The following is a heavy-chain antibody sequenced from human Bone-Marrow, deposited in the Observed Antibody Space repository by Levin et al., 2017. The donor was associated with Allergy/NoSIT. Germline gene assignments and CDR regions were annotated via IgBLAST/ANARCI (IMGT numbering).Heavy chain of an antibody. CDR3: ARGYYDTSGYYYPRPRGAFAI. CDR1: GYTFTDYY. Sequence: GESLKISCKTSGYTFTDYYLHWIRQAPGQGLEWMGWILPSTGDTQFAQKFQTRVTLTTDTSVTTAYMELSALRSDDTAVYYCARGYYDTSGYYYPRPRGAFAIWGQGTMGTVSS. CDR2: ILPSTGDT. J-gene: IGHJ3*02. D-gene: IGHD3-22*01. V-gene: IGHV1-2*02.